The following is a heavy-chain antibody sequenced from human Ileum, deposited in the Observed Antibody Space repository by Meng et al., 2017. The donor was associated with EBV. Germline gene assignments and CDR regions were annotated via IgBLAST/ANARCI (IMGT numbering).Heavy chain of an antibody. V-gene: IGHV4-61*08. CDR1: GGSVSSGGNY. J-gene: IGHJ4*02. Sequence: QVQLQEPGPGLVKPSETLSLTCSVSGGSVSSGGNYWSWIRQPPGKGLEWIGYIYNSGSTNYNPSLKSRVTISVDTSKNQFSLKLSSVTAADTAVYYCARDGYSSSSDWGQGTLVTVSS. CDR3: ARDGYSSSSD. D-gene: IGHD6-13*01. CDR2: IYNSGST.